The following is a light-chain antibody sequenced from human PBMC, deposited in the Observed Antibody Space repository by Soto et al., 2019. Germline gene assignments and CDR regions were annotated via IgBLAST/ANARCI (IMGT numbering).Light chain of an antibody. J-gene: IGKJ1*01. CDR3: QQYGSSPPWT. CDR1: QSVGSKY. V-gene: IGKV3-20*01. CDR2: GAS. Sequence: DIGLTLSPVTVSLSPGERATLSCRASQSVGSKYLAWYQQKPGQTPRLLIYGASTRATGIPDRFSGGGSGTDFTLIISRLEPEDFAIYYCQQYGSSPPWTFGQGTKVDI.